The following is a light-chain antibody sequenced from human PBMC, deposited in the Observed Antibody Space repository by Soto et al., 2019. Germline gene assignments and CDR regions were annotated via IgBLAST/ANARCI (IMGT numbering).Light chain of an antibody. CDR1: QSVSSTY. J-gene: IGKJ4*01. Sequence: EIVLTQSPGTLSLSPGERATLSCRASQSVSSTYLAWYQQKPGQAPRLLIYAASNRATGIPDRFSGSGSGTDFTLTISRLEPEDFAVYYCHQFGSSPLTFGGGTKVEIK. V-gene: IGKV3-20*01. CDR2: AAS. CDR3: HQFGSSPLT.